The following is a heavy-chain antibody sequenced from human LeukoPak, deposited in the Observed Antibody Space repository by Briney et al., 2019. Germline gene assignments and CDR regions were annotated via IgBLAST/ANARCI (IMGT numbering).Heavy chain of an antibody. CDR2: IKHDGSEK. D-gene: IGHD3-10*01. CDR3: ATGGRLLWFGESVDY. V-gene: IGHV3-7*01. Sequence: GGSLRLSCTASGFTFSSYWMNWVRQAPGKGLEWVANIKHDGSEKYHVDSVKGRFTISRDNAKNSLYLQMNSLRAEDTAVYYCATGGRLLWFGESVDYWGQGTLVTVSS. J-gene: IGHJ4*02. CDR1: GFTFSSYW.